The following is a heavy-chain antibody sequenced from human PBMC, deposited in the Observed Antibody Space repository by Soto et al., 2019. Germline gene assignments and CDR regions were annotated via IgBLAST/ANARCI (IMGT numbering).Heavy chain of an antibody. J-gene: IGHJ4*02. D-gene: IGHD6-19*01. CDR2: ISSSSSYI. CDR1: GFTFSSYS. Sequence: PGGSLRLCCAASGFTFSSYSMHWLRQAPGKGLECGSSISSSSSYIYYADSVKGRFTISRDNAKNSLYLQMNSLRAEDTAVYYCASRHRSGCLNGGTQVYGCQGTLVTVSS. V-gene: IGHV3-21*01. CDR3: ASRHRSGCLNGGTQVY.